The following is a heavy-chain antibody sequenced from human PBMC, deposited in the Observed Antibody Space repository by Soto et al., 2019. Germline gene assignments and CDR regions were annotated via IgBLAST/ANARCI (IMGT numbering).Heavy chain of an antibody. Sequence: GGSLRLSCTASGFTFSDYYMTWIRQAPGKGLESISYISTSGAYTNYADSVKGRFTLSRDNAKNSVYLQLSSLRAEDTAVYFCARQPTSFTATDAFDIWGQGTMVTV. J-gene: IGHJ3*02. CDR2: ISTSGAYT. CDR1: GFTFSDYY. D-gene: IGHD5-18*01. CDR3: ARQPTSFTATDAFDI. V-gene: IGHV3-11*03.